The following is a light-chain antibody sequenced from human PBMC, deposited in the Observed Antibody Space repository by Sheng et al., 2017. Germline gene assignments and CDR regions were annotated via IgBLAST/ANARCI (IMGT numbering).Light chain of an antibody. Sequence: DMQMTQSPSTLSASVGDRVTITCRASQSISTWLAWYQQKPGEAPKVLIYKASILESGVPSRFSGSGSGTEFTLTISSLQPDDSATYYCQQYNSYSWRFGQGTKVEI. CDR1: QSISTW. CDR3: QQYNSYSWR. V-gene: IGKV1-5*03. J-gene: IGKJ1*01. CDR2: KAS.